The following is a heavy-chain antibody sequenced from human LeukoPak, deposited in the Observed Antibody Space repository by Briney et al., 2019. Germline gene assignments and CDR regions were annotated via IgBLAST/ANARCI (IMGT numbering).Heavy chain of an antibody. CDR1: GGSFSGYY. V-gene: IGHV4-34*01. J-gene: IGHJ6*02. CDR2: INHSGST. Sequence: PSETLSLTCAVYGGSFSGYYWSWIRQPPGKGLEWIGEINHSGSTNYNPSLKSRVTISVDTSKNQFSLKLSSVTAADTAVYYCAGTGYGMDVWGQGTTVTVSS. CDR3: AGTGYGMDV.